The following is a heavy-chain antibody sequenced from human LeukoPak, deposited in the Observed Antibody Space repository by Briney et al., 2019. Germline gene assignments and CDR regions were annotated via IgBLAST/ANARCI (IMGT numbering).Heavy chain of an antibody. CDR1: GFTFSSYA. D-gene: IGHD3-10*01. V-gene: IGHV3-64D*09. J-gene: IGHJ4*02. CDR3: ASGYGSGPYYKGYFDY. CDR2: ISNDGART. Sequence: TGGPLRLSCSASGFTFSSYAMHWVRQAPGKGLEYVSAISNDGARTYYADSVKGRFTISRDNSKNTLYLQMSSLRAEDTAVYYCASGYGSGPYYKGYFDYWGQGTLVTVSS.